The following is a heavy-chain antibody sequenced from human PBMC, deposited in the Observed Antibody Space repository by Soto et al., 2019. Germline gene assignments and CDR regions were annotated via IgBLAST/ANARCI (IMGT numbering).Heavy chain of an antibody. CDR1: GGSISRYY. V-gene: IGHV4-59*08. CDR2: IYYSGST. CDR3: ARHGPIAAAGTFFDY. D-gene: IGHD6-13*01. J-gene: IGHJ4*02. Sequence: QVQLQESGPGLVKPSETLSLTCTVSGGSISRYYWSWIRQPPGKGLEWIGYIYYSGSTNYNPSLKSPVTISVDTSKNQFSLRLSSVTAADTAVYYCARHGPIAAAGTFFDYWGQGTLVTVSS.